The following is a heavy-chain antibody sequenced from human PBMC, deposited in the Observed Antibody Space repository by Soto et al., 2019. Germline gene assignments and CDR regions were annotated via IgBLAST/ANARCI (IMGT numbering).Heavy chain of an antibody. J-gene: IGHJ6*02. CDR2: ISWNGEDT. CDR1: GFIFDEYT. D-gene: IGHD5-12*01. Sequence: GGSLRLSCAASGFIFDEYTMHWVRQAPGRGLEWVSLISWNGEDTFYADSVKGRFTISRDNSKQSLYLQMNSLRGDDTAFYYCAREFESSGHNFHPAYYYGLGVWGPGTTVTVSS. V-gene: IGHV3-43*01. CDR3: AREFESSGHNFHPAYYYGLGV.